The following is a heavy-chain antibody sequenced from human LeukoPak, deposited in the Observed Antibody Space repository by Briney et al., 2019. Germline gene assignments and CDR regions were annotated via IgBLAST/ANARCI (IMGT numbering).Heavy chain of an antibody. CDR2: ISTNNGNT. J-gene: IGHJ4*02. V-gene: IGHV1-18*01. CDR3: ARDNIGLDY. Sequence: ASVKVSCKASGYTFTSYALTWVRQAPGQGLEWMGWISTNNGNTNYAQKFQGRVTMTTDTSTTTVYMELRSLRSDDTAVYYCARDNIGLDYWGQGSLVTVSS. D-gene: IGHD5-12*01. CDR1: GYTFTSYA.